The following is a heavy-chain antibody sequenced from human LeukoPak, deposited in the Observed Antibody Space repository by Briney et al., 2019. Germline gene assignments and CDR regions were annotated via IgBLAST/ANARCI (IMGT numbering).Heavy chain of an antibody. J-gene: IGHJ4*02. CDR3: AGYDHSNYLAY. CDR1: GVSISSDY. CDR2: IHANGDT. V-gene: IGHV4-4*08. Sequence: SETLSLTCTVSGVSISSDYWSWIRQPPGKGLEWNGLEWIGYIHANGDTNYNPSLNRRVTMSLDSSRRHLSLNLSSLTAADTAVYFCAGYDHSNYLAYWGQGILVTVSS. D-gene: IGHD4-11*01.